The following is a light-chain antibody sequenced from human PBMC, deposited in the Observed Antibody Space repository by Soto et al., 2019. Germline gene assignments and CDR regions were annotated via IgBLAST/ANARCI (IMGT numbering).Light chain of an antibody. Sequence: EIVLTQSPGTLSLSPGERATLSCRASQSVSNYLAWYQQKPGQAPRLLIYGASSRATVIPDRFSGSGSGTDFTLTISRLEPEDFAVYYCQQYGGSPQTFGQGTHVEIK. CDR2: GAS. J-gene: IGKJ1*01. CDR1: QSVSNY. V-gene: IGKV3-20*01. CDR3: QQYGGSPQT.